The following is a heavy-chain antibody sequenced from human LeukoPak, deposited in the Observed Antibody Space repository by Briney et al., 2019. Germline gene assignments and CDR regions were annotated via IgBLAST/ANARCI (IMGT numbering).Heavy chain of an antibody. Sequence: PGGSLRLSCAGSGFTFSSYWMSWVRQAPGKGLEWVANIKQDGSEKYYVDSVKGRFTISRDNAKNSLYLQMNSLRAEDTAVYYCARGLILFDYWGQGTLVTVSS. V-gene: IGHV3-7*01. CDR3: ARGLILFDY. CDR2: IKQDGSEK. CDR1: GFTFSSYW. J-gene: IGHJ4*02.